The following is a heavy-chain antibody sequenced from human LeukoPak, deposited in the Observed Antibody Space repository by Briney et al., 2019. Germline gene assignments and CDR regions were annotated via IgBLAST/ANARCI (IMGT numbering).Heavy chain of an antibody. V-gene: IGHV3-20*04. Sequence: RGGSLTLSCAASGFTLYDYGMSWVRQAPEGGVECVSFIKWNGVSTDYADSVKGRLTISRDNVKKSLYLQMSSLRVEDTALYYCATEAGFCSGGSCYQHWGQGTLVTVSS. D-gene: IGHD2-15*01. CDR3: ATEAGFCSGGSCYQH. J-gene: IGHJ1*01. CDR2: IKWNGVST. CDR1: GFTLYDYG.